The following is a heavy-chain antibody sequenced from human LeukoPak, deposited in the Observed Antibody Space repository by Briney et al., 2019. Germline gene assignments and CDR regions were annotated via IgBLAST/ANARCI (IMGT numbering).Heavy chain of an antibody. J-gene: IGHJ3*02. CDR1: AFTFTNAW. D-gene: IGHD3-9*01. CDR2: ISSSASYI. V-gene: IGHV3-21*01. CDR3: ARGERYFEFNDAFDI. Sequence: PGGSLRLSCAASAFTFTNAWMNWVRQAPGKGLEWVSSISSSASYIYYGDSVKGRFTISRDNAKNSLYLEMNSLRVEDTAVYYCARGERYFEFNDAFDIWGQGTMVTVSS.